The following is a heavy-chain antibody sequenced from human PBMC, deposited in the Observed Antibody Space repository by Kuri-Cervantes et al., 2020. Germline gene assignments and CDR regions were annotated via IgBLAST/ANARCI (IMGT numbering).Heavy chain of an antibody. J-gene: IGHJ5*02. CDR2: IYYSGST. CDR1: GGSISSSSYY. Sequence: GSLRLSCTVSGGSISSSSYYWGWIRQPPGKGLEWIGSIYYSGSTYYNPSLKSRVTISVDTSKNQFSLKLSSVTAADTAVYYCASQWLARNWFDPWGQGTRVTVAS. CDR3: ASQWLARNWFDP. D-gene: IGHD6-19*01. V-gene: IGHV4-39*01.